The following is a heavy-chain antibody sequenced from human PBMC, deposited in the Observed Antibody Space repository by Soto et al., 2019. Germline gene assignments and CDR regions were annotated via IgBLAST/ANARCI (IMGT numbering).Heavy chain of an antibody. CDR2: ISSSGSTI. CDR1: GFTFSSYE. CDR3: ARGPKYSSSSSAFDI. V-gene: IGHV3-48*03. D-gene: IGHD6-6*01. Sequence: GGSLRLSCAASGFTFSSYEMNWVRQAPGKGLEWVSYISSSGSTIYYADSVKGRFTISRDNAKNSLYLQMNSLRAEDTAVYYCARGPKYSSSSSAFDIWGQGTMVTVSS. J-gene: IGHJ3*02.